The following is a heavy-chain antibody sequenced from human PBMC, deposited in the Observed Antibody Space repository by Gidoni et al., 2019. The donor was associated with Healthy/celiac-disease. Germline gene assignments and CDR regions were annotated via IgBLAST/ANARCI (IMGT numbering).Heavy chain of an antibody. CDR1: GFPFSSHD. D-gene: IGHD3-10*01. CDR3: ARAGYYGSGSQYNWFDP. CDR2: ISYDGSNK. V-gene: IGHV3-30-3*01. Sequence: QVQLVESGGGVVQPGMSLRLSCSASGFPFSSHDMHWVRQAPGKGLEWVAVISYDGSNKYYADSVKGRFTISRDNSKNTLYLQMNSLRAEDTAVYYCARAGYYGSGSQYNWFDPWGQGTLVTVSS. J-gene: IGHJ5*02.